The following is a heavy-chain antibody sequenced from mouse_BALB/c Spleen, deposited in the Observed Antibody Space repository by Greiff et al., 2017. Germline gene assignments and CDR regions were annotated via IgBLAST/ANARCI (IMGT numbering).Heavy chain of an antibody. D-gene: IGHD1-2*01. CDR1: GYTFTSYW. CDR3: TRSGVTTTAPYAMDY. CDR2: IYPGNSDT. Sequence: VQLQQSGTVLARPGASVKMSCKASGYTFTSYWMHWVKQRPGQGLEWIGAIYPGNSDTSYNQKFKGKAKLTAVTSTSTAYMELSSLTNEDSAVYYCTRSGVTTTAPYAMDYWGQGTSVTVSS. J-gene: IGHJ4*01. V-gene: IGHV1-5*01.